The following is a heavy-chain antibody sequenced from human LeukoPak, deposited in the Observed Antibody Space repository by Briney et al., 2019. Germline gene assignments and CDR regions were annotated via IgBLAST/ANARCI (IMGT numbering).Heavy chain of an antibody. CDR3: AKFGHPGAAAKYNWFDP. Sequence: PGGSLRLSCAASGFTFSSYAMSWVRQAPGKGLEWVSAISGSGGSTYYADSVKGRFTISRDNSKNTLYLQMNSLRAEDTAVYYCAKFGHPGAAAKYNWFDPWGQGTLVTVSS. D-gene: IGHD6-13*01. V-gene: IGHV3-23*01. CDR2: ISGSGGST. J-gene: IGHJ5*02. CDR1: GFTFSSYA.